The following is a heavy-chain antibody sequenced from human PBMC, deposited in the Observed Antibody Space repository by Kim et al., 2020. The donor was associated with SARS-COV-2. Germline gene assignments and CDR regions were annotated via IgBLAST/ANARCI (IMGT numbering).Heavy chain of an antibody. J-gene: IGHJ3*02. Sequence: SETLSLTCAVYGGSFSGYYWSWIRQPPGKGLEWIGEINHSGSTNYNPSLKSRVTISVDTSKNQFSLKLSSVTAADTAVYYCARGRRGWLLLPHDAFDIWGQGTMVTVSS. V-gene: IGHV4-34*01. D-gene: IGHD3-22*01. CDR2: INHSGST. CDR1: GGSFSGYY. CDR3: ARGRRGWLLLPHDAFDI.